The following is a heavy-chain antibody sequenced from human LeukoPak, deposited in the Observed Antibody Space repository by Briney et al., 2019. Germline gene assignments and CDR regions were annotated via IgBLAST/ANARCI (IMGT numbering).Heavy chain of an antibody. J-gene: IGHJ4*02. V-gene: IGHV3-23*01. CDR2: ISGSGGST. D-gene: IGHD2-2*01. CDR1: GFTFSITA. Sequence: PGGSLRLSCAASGFTFSITAMTWVRRAPGKGLEWVSAISGSGGSTYYADSVKGRFTISRDNSKNTVYLQMNGLRAEDTAVYYCAPYCSSTSCSPGMFEYRGQGTLVTVSS. CDR3: APYCSSTSCSPGMFEY.